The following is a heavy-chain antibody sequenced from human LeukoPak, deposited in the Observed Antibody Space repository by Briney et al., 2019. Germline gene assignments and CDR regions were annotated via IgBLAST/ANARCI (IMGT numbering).Heavy chain of an antibody. CDR2: IYTSGST. Sequence: SETLSLTCTVPGGSISSYYWSWIRQPAGKGLEWIGRIYTSGSTNYNPSLKSRVTMSVDTSKNQFSLKLSSVTAADTAVYYCARDVSLWVAAAGANWFDPWGQGTLVTVSS. CDR3: ARDVSLWVAAAGANWFDP. CDR1: GGSISSYY. J-gene: IGHJ5*02. V-gene: IGHV4-4*07. D-gene: IGHD6-13*01.